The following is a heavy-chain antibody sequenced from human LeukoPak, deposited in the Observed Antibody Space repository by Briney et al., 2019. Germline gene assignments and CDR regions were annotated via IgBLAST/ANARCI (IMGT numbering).Heavy chain of an antibody. D-gene: IGHD5-12*01. Sequence: GSSVKVSCKASGGTFSSYAISWVRQAPGQGLEWMGGIIPIFGTANYAQKFQGRVTITADESTSTAYMELSSLRSEDTAVYYCATNGGYSGYLVAPLDYWGQETLVTVSS. CDR3: ATNGGYSGYLVAPLDY. CDR2: IIPIFGTA. CDR1: GGTFSSYA. J-gene: IGHJ4*02. V-gene: IGHV1-69*01.